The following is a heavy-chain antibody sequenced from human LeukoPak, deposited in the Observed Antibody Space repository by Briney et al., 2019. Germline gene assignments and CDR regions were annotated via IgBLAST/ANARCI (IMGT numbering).Heavy chain of an antibody. CDR3: AREGQMYSSSWQGYNWFDP. V-gene: IGHV4-34*01. D-gene: IGHD6-13*01. Sequence: SETLSLTCAVYGGSFSGYYWSWIRQPPGKGLEWIGEINHSGSTDYNPSLKSRVTISVDTSKNQFSLKLSSVTAADTAVYYCAREGQMYSSSWQGYNWFDPWGQGTLVTVSS. CDR1: GGSFSGYY. J-gene: IGHJ5*02. CDR2: INHSGST.